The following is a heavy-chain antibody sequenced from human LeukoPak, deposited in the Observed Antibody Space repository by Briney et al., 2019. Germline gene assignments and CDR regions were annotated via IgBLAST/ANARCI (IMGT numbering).Heavy chain of an antibody. D-gene: IGHD4-17*01. Sequence: SETLSLTCAVYGEPFNGYYWNWIRQSPGKGLEWIGEINHSGSTNYNPSLKGRVTISVDTSKNQFSLKLSSATAADTAVYYCASLKRYRYGDYDIGPVDYWGQGTLVTVFS. J-gene: IGHJ4*02. CDR2: INHSGST. V-gene: IGHV4-34*01. CDR1: GEPFNGYY. CDR3: ASLKRYRYGDYDIGPVDY.